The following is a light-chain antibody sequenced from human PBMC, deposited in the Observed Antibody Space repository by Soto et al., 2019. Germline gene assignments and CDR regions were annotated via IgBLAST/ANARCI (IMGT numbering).Light chain of an antibody. CDR1: QDIGTD. CDR2: AAS. V-gene: IGKV1-17*01. CDR3: LQHNSYPWT. J-gene: IGKJ1*01. Sequence: QVTQSPCSLSASVADRVPITCRASQDIGTDLGWYQQKPGKAPKRLIYAASSLQSGVPSRFSGSGSGTEFTLTISSLQPEDFATYYCLQHNSYPWTFGQGTKVDI.